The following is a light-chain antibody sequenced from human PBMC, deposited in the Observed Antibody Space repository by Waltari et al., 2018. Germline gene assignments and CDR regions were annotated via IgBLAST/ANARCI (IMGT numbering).Light chain of an antibody. CDR1: SSDDGYQQY. V-gene: IGLV2-11*01. J-gene: IGLJ2*01. CDR3: CSYAGSYVI. Sequence: QSGLTQPRSVSGSPGQSVPIPRPGISSDDGYQQYVSWFLRHPGNAPKLMIYDGNKRPSGVPDRFSGSKSANTASLTISGLQAEDEADYSCCSYAGSYVIFGEGTKLTVL. CDR2: DGN.